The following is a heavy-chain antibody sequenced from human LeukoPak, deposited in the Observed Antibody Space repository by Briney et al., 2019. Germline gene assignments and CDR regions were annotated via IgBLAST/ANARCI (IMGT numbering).Heavy chain of an antibody. V-gene: IGHV3-48*02. Sequence: PGGSLRLSCAASGFSFSPYSMNWVRQAPGKGLEWVSYFNCDGTNIYYADSVKGRFTISRYNAKNSLYLKMNSLRDEDTALYYCVRDHNYAFDLWGQGTMVAVSS. D-gene: IGHD5-24*01. CDR3: VRDHNYAFDL. CDR2: FNCDGTNI. CDR1: GFSFSPYS. J-gene: IGHJ3*01.